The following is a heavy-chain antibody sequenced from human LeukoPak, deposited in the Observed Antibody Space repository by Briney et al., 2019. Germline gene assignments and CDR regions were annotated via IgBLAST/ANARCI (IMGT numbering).Heavy chain of an antibody. Sequence: ASAKVSCKASGYTFTGYYMHWVRQAPGQGLEWMGWINPNSGNTNYAQKFQGRVSMTRDTSISTAYMEPSSLRSDDTAVYYCARVGANRTSSPSDDWGQRTLV. CDR2: INPNSGNT. V-gene: IGHV1-2*02. J-gene: IGHJ4*02. CDR1: GYTFTGYY. CDR3: ARVGANRTSSPSDD. D-gene: IGHD1-1*01.